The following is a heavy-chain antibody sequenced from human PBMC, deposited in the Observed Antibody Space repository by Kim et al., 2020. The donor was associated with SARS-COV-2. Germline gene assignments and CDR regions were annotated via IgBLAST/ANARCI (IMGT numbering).Heavy chain of an antibody. Sequence: SETLSLTCTVSGGSISSGGYYWSWIRQHPGKGLEWIGYIYYSGSTYYNPSLKSRVTISVDTSKNQFSLKLSSVTAADTAVYYCARATPATVVTPYFDYWGQGTLVTVSS. CDR3: ARATPATVVTPYFDY. CDR1: GGSISSGGYY. CDR2: IYYSGST. D-gene: IGHD4-17*01. J-gene: IGHJ4*02. V-gene: IGHV4-31*03.